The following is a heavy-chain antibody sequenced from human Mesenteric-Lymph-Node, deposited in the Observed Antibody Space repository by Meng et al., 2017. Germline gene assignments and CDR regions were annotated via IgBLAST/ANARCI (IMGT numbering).Heavy chain of an antibody. CDR2: ISGNGVTT. V-gene: IGHV3-23*01. J-gene: IGHJ4*02. Sequence: GESLKISCAGSGFTLSSYAMSWVRQAPGKGLEWVSVISGNGVTTYYADSVKGRFTISRDNSKNTLYLQMNSLRADDTAVYYCSEDRGWFGYFDYWGLGNLVTVSS. CDR3: SEDRGWFGYFDY. D-gene: IGHD3-10*01. CDR1: GFTLSSYA.